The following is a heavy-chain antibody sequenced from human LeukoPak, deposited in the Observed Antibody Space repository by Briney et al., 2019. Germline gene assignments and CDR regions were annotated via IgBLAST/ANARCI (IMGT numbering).Heavy chain of an antibody. CDR2: IYYSGST. D-gene: IGHD3-22*01. J-gene: IGHJ4*02. CDR1: GFTFSSYA. Sequence: GSLRLSCAASGFTFSSYAMSWVRQAPGKGLEWIGSIYYSGSTYYNPSLKSRVTISVDTSKNQFSLKLSSVTAADTAVYYCARQSSGYSLLFDYWGQGTLVTVSS. CDR3: ARQSSGYSLLFDY. V-gene: IGHV4-39*01.